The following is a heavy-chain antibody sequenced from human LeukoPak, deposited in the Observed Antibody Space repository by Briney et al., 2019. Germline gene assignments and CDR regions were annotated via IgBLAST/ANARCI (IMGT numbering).Heavy chain of an antibody. V-gene: IGHV4-31*03. CDR2: IYYSVST. J-gene: IGHJ5*02. CDR1: GGSISSGGYD. Sequence: SETLSLTCTVSGGSISSGGYDWSWIRQHPGKGLERVGYIYYSVSTYYNPSLKSRVTISVDTSKNQFSLKLSSVTAADTAVYYCARGRRWYCSGGSCQHNWFDPWGQGTLVTVSS. CDR3: ARGRRWYCSGGSCQHNWFDP. D-gene: IGHD2-15*01.